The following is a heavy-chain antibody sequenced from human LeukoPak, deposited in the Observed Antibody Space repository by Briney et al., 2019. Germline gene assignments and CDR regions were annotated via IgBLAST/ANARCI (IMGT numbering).Heavy chain of an antibody. CDR2: IKKDGSEK. J-gene: IGHJ4*02. D-gene: IGHD3-22*01. Sequence: GGSLRLSCAASGFTFNSHWMSWVRQAPGKGLEWVANIKKDGSEKYYVDSVKGRFTISRDNAKTSLYLQMNSLRAEDTAVYYCARDKPVDIDSSGYYTRGYFDYWGQGTLVTVSS. CDR1: GFTFNSHW. CDR3: ARDKPVDIDSSGYYTRGYFDY. V-gene: IGHV3-7*03.